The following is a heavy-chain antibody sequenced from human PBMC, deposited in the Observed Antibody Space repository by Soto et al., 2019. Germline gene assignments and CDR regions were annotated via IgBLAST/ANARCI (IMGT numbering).Heavy chain of an antibody. D-gene: IGHD2-2*01. CDR3: ARGCSSTSCPYYYYYGMDV. Sequence: ASVKVSCKASGYTFTSYGISWVRQAPGQGLEWMGWISAYNGNTNYAQKLQGRVTMTTDTSTSTAYMELRNLRSDDTAVYYCARGCSSTSCPYYYYYGMDVWGQGTTVTVSS. CDR1: GYTFTSYG. J-gene: IGHJ6*02. CDR2: ISAYNGNT. V-gene: IGHV1-18*01.